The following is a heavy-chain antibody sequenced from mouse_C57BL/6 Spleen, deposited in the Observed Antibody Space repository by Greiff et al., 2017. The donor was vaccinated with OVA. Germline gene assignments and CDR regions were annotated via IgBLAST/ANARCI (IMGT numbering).Heavy chain of an antibody. CDR1: GFTFSDYG. D-gene: IGHD4-1*01. Sequence: DVMLVESGGGLVKPGGSLKLSCAASGFTFSDYGMHWVRQAPEKGLEWVAYISSGSSTIYYADTVKGRFTISRDNAKNTLFLQMTSLRSEDTAMYYCARHVGLGYFDYWGQGTTLTVSS. V-gene: IGHV5-17*01. CDR3: ARHVGLGYFDY. J-gene: IGHJ2*01. CDR2: ISSGSSTI.